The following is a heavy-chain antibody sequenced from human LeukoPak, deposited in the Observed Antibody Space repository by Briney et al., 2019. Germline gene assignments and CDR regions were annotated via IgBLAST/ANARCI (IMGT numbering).Heavy chain of an antibody. V-gene: IGHV4-59*12. CDR3: ARANLDHYCSSTSCYDAFDI. J-gene: IGHJ3*02. Sequence: SETLSLTCTISGGSISRYYWTWIRQPPGKGLEWIGYIYYSGSTKYNPSLKSRVTISLDTSKNQFSLKLSSVTAADTAVYYCARANLDHYCSSTSCYDAFDIWGQGTMVTVSS. D-gene: IGHD2-2*01. CDR1: GGSISRYY. CDR2: IYYSGST.